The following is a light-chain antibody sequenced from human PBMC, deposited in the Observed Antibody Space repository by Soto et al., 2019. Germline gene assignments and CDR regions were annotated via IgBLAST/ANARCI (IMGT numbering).Light chain of an antibody. CDR3: QQYNNWPPIT. Sequence: EIVLTQSPGTLSVSPGEGATLSCRASQSVSSSNLAWYQQKPGQAPRLLIYGASTRATGIPARFSGSGSGTEFTLTISSLQSEDFAVYYCQQYNNWPPITFGQGTRLEI. CDR1: QSVSSSN. V-gene: IGKV3-15*01. J-gene: IGKJ5*01. CDR2: GAS.